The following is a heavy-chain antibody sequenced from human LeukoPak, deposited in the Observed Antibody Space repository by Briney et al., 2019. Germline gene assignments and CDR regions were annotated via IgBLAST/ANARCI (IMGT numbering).Heavy chain of an antibody. J-gene: IGHJ4*02. CDR3: ARGGSYPGC. CDR2: IKQDGSEE. V-gene: IGHV3-7*03. CDR1: GFTFSNYW. D-gene: IGHD1-26*01. Sequence: GGSLRLSCATSGFTFSNYWMSWVRQAPGKGLEWVAKIKQDGSEEYYVDSVKGRFTISRDNAKNSLFLQMNSLRVEDTAIYYCARGGSYPGCWGQGTLVTVSS.